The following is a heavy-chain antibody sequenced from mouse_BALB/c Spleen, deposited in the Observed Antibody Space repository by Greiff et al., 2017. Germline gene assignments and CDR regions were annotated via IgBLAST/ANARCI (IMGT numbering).Heavy chain of an antibody. V-gene: IGHV5-4*02. CDR2: ISDGGSYT. J-gene: IGHJ4*01. D-gene: IGHD1-1*01. CDR1: GFTFSDYY. Sequence: EVQLVESGGGLVKPGGSLKLSCAASGFTFSDYYMYWVRQTPENRLEWVATISDGGSYTYYPESVKGRFTISIDNAKNNLYLQMSSLKSEDTAMYYCARQGSRSAMDYWGQGTSVTVSS. CDR3: ARQGSRSAMDY.